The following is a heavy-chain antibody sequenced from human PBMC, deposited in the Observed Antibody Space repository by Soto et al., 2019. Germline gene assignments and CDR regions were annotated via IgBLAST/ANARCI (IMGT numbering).Heavy chain of an antibody. D-gene: IGHD3-22*01. V-gene: IGHV3-30-3*01. CDR1: GFTFSSYA. Sequence: QVQLVESGGGVVQPGRSLRLSCAASGFTFSSYAMHWVRQAPGKGLEWVAVISYDGSNKYYADSVKGRFTISRDNSKNTLYLQMNSLRSEDTAVYYCARDPEYYYDSSGYFDYWGQGTLVTVSS. J-gene: IGHJ4*02. CDR3: ARDPEYYYDSSGYFDY. CDR2: ISYDGSNK.